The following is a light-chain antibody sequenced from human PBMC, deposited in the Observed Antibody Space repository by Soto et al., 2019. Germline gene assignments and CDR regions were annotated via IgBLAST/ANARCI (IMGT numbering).Light chain of an antibody. J-gene: IGKJ1*01. V-gene: IGKV3-15*01. Sequence: EIVLTQSPGTLSLSRGERATLSCRASQSVSSSYLAWYQQKPGQAPRXLIYGASTRATGIPARFSGSGSGTEFTITISSLQSEDFAVYYCQHYNNWPPTWTFGQGNTVDIK. CDR3: QHYNNWPPTWT. CDR1: QSVSSSY. CDR2: GAS.